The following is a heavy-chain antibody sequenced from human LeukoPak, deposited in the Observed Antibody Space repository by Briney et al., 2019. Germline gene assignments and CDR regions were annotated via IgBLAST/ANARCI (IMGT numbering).Heavy chain of an antibody. V-gene: IGHV3-30-3*01. CDR2: ISYDGSNK. CDR1: GFTFSSYA. CDR3: ARAARSSWYDY. Sequence: GGSLRLSCAASGFTFSSYAMHWVRQAPGKGLEWVAVISYDGSNKYYADSVKGRFTISRDNSKNSLYLQMNSLRAEDTAVYYCARAARSSWYDYWGQGTLVTVSS. D-gene: IGHD6-13*01. J-gene: IGHJ4*02.